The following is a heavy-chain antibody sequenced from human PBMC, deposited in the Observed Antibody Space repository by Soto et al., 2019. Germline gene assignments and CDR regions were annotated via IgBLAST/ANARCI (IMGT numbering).Heavy chain of an antibody. J-gene: IGHJ3*02. D-gene: IGHD2-15*01. V-gene: IGHV4-34*01. Sequence: QVQLQQWGAGLLKPSETLSLTCAVYGGSFSGYYWSWIRQPPGKGLEWIWEINHSGSTNYNPSLKSRVTISVDTSKNQFSLKLSSVTAADTAVYYCARGVGIVVVVAATQHAFDIWGQGTMVTVSS. CDR2: INHSGST. CDR1: GGSFSGYY. CDR3: ARGVGIVVVVAATQHAFDI.